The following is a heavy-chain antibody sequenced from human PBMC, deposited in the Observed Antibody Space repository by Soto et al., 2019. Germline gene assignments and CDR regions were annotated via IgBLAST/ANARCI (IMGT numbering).Heavy chain of an antibody. CDR3: AGDRGRGSKVRRVLEC. V-gene: IGHV1-69*02. Sequence: SVQVSCEASGGAFDRHTIYWVGQAPGQGLVWIRRIVPLLDIANYAPIFQDGVTVIADKPTITAYMEMRSLRSEESSLFFCAGDRGRGSKVRRVLECWGEGTLVTVSS. J-gene: IGHJ4*02. CDR2: IVPLLDIA. D-gene: IGHD3-10*01. CDR1: GGAFDRHT.